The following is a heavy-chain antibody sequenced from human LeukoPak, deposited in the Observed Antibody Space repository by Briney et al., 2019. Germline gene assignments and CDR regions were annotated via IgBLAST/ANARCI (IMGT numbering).Heavy chain of an antibody. J-gene: IGHJ4*02. CDR1: GFTFSSYA. CDR2: ISYDGSNK. Sequence: GGSLRLSCAASGFTFSSYAMHWVRQAPGKGLEWVAVISYDGSNKYYADSVKGRFTISRDNSKNTLYLQMNSLRADDMAVYYCASVRYCSSTSCYWGAFDYWGQGTLVTVSS. V-gene: IGHV3-30-3*01. D-gene: IGHD2-2*01. CDR3: ASVRYCSSTSCYWGAFDY.